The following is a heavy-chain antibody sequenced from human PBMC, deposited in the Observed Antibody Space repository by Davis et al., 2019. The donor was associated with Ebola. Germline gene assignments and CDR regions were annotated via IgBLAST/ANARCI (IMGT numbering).Heavy chain of an antibody. CDR1: GFTFINYG. V-gene: IGHV3-23*01. D-gene: IGHD3-22*01. CDR2: ISGSGGST. CDR3: ARLVALYDNSGYAYLDY. Sequence: GESLKISCAASGFTFINYGMHWVRQAPGKGLEWVSAISGSGGSTYYADSVKGRFTISRDNSKNTLYLQMNSLRAEDTAVYYCARLVALYDNSGYAYLDYWGQGILVTVSS. J-gene: IGHJ4*02.